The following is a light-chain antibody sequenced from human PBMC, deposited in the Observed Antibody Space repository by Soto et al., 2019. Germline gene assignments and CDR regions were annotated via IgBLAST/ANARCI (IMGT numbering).Light chain of an antibody. CDR1: QDIYDY. V-gene: IGKV1-33*01. CDR2: AAS. J-gene: IGKJ2*01. Sequence: DIPMTQSPSSLSASVGDSVTITCQASQDIYDYLNWYQHKTGKAPRLLIYAASNLETGVPSRFSGSGSGTDFTFTINSLQPEDIATYYCQQYDNSPMFTFGRGTKVEI. CDR3: QQYDNSPMFT.